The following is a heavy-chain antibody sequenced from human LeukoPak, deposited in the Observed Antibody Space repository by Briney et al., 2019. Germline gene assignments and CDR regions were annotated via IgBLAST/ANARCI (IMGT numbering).Heavy chain of an antibody. Sequence: SETLSLTCAVYGGSFSGYYWSWIRQPPGKGLEWIGEINHSGSTIYNPSLESRVTISVDTSKNQFSLKLSSVTAADTAVYYCARDLLGSSGTFDYWGQGTLVTVSS. D-gene: IGHD1-26*01. CDR1: GGSFSGYY. CDR3: ARDLLGSSGTFDY. V-gene: IGHV4-34*01. J-gene: IGHJ4*02. CDR2: INHSGST.